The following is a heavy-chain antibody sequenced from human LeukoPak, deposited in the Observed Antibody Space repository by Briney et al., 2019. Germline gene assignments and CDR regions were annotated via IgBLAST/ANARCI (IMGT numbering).Heavy chain of an antibody. Sequence: SETLSLTCTVSGGSISSSTYYWGWIRQPPGKGLEWIGTIYYRGSTYYNPSLKSRVTISVDTSKNQFSLKLTSVTAADTAVYYCARARQQWLVRYYFDYWGQGTLVTVSS. V-gene: IGHV4-39*01. CDR1: GGSISSSTYY. CDR2: IYYRGST. J-gene: IGHJ4*02. CDR3: ARARQQWLVRYYFDY. D-gene: IGHD6-19*01.